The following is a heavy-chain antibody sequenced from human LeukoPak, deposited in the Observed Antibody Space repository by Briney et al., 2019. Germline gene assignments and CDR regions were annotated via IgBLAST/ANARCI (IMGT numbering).Heavy chain of an antibody. CDR1: GYTFTGYY. D-gene: IGHD4-17*01. CDR3: AREQGDGDYSYYYMDV. CDR2: MNPNSGNT. Sequence: ASVKVSCKASGYTFTGYYMHWVRQAPGQGLEWMGWMNPNSGNTGYAQKFQGRVTITRNTSISTAYMELSSLRSEDTAVYYCAREQGDGDYSYYYMDVWGKGTTVTVSS. J-gene: IGHJ6*03. V-gene: IGHV1-8*03.